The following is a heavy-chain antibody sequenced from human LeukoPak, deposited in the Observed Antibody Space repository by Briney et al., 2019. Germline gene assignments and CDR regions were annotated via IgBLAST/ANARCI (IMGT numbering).Heavy chain of an antibody. J-gene: IGHJ6*02. CDR2: ISSSGSFI. V-gene: IGHV3-21*04. D-gene: IGHD6-13*01. CDR1: GFTFSSYS. CDR3: AREPSFYSIAAAGIDYYYGMDV. Sequence: PGGSLRLSCAASGFTFSSYSMNWVHQAPGEGLEWVSSISSSGSFIYYADSVKGRFTISRDNARNSLFLQMNSLRAEDTAVYYCAREPSFYSIAAAGIDYYYGMDVWGQGTTVTVSS.